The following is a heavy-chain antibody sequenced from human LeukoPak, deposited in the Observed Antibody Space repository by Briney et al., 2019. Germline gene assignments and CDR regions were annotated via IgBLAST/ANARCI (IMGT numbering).Heavy chain of an antibody. CDR2: NNPNSGGT. CDR1: GYTFTGYY. D-gene: IGHD4-23*01. J-gene: IGHJ4*02. V-gene: IGHV1-2*02. Sequence: ASVKVSCKASGYTFTGYYMHWVRQAPGQGLEWMGWNNPNSGGTNYAQKFQGRVTMTRDTSISTAYMELSRLRSDDTAVYYCAILDYGGNPHYFDYWGQGTLVTVSS. CDR3: AILDYGGNPHYFDY.